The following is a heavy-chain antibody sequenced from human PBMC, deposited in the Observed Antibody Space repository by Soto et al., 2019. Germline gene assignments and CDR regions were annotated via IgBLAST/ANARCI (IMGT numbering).Heavy chain of an antibody. D-gene: IGHD3-10*01. J-gene: IGHJ5*02. V-gene: IGHV2-5*02. CDR3: VHRVDLWT. Sequence: QITLKESGPTLVKPTQTLTLTCIFSGLSLSTSGVGMRWRRQPPGKALNSLALLYWDNDRPYSPSLKNRLTITKDTSKNQVVLTMTNMDPVDTATYYCVHRVDLWTWCQGTLGIVSA. CDR2: LYWDNDR. CDR1: GLSLSTSGVG.